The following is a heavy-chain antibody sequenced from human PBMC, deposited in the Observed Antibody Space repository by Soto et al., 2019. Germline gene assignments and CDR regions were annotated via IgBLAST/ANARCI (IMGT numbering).Heavy chain of an antibody. J-gene: IGHJ6*02. CDR2: IVVGSGNT. CDR3: AAAQRIFYGMDV. CDR1: GFTFTSSA. V-gene: IGHV1-58*01. D-gene: IGHD2-15*01. Sequence: ASVKVSCKASGFTFTSSAVQWVRQARGQRLEWIGWIVVGSGNTNYAQKFQERVTITRDMSTSTAYMELSSLRSEDTAVYYCAAAQRIFYGMDVWGQGTTVTVSS.